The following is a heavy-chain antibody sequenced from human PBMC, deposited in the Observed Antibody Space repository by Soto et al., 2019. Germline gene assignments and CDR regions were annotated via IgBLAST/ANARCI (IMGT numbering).Heavy chain of an antibody. CDR1: GGSISSSSYY. V-gene: IGHV4-39*01. D-gene: IGHD4-17*01. J-gene: IGHJ4*02. Sequence: SETLSLTCTVSGGSISSSSYYWGWIRQPPGKGLEWIGSIYYSGSTYYNPSLKSRVTISVDTSKNQFFLKLSSVTAADTAVYYCARHERNYGDYGYWGQGTLVTVSS. CDR2: IYYSGST. CDR3: ARHERNYGDYGY.